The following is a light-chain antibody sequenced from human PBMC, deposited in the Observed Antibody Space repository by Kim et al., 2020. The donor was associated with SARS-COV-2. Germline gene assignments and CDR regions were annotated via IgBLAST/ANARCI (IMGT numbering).Light chain of an antibody. CDR3: QQRET. V-gene: IGKV1-39*01. Sequence: TSLSASVGDRVTITCRASQSLSSYLNWYQQKPGKAPKRLIYAASSLQSGVPSRFSGSGSGTDFTLPISSLQPEDFATYYCQQRETFGQGTKVDIK. J-gene: IGKJ1*01. CDR1: QSLSSY. CDR2: AAS.